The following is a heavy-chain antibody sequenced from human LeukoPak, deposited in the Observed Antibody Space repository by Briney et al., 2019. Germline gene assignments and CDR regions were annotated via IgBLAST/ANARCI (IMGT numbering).Heavy chain of an antibody. CDR3: AELGITMIGGV. Sequence: GGSLRLSCAASGFTFNSYTMNWVRQAPGKGLEWVSSITTTSSYVYYADSVMGRFTISRDNAKNSLYLQMNSLRAEDTAVYYCAELGITMIGGVWGKGTTVTISS. J-gene: IGHJ6*04. D-gene: IGHD3-10*02. CDR2: ITTTSSYV. CDR1: GFTFNSYT. V-gene: IGHV3-21*01.